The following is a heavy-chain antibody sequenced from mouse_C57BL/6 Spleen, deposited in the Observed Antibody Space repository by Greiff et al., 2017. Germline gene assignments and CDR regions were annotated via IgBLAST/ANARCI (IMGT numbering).Heavy chain of an antibody. CDR3: ARWYYGSVWYFDV. J-gene: IGHJ1*03. V-gene: IGHV1-43*01. CDR2: INPSTGGT. Sequence: EVQLQQSGPELVKPGASVKISCKASGYSFTGYYMHWVKQSSEKSLEWIGEINPSTGGTSYNQKFKGKATLTVDKSSSTAYMQLKSLTSEDSAVYYCARWYYGSVWYFDVWGTGTTVTVSS. D-gene: IGHD2-1*01. CDR1: GYSFTGYY.